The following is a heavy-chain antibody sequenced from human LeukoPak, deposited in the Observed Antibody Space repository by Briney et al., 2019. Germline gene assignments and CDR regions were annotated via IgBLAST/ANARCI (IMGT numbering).Heavy chain of an antibody. CDR3: ARGTTSHYDILTGYYHPIDC. Sequence: SETLSLTCTVSGGSISSYYWSWIRQPPGKGLEWIGYIYCSGSTNYNPSLKSRVTISVDTSKNQFSLKLSSVTAADTAVYYCARGTTSHYDILTGYYHPIDCWGQGTLVTVSS. CDR2: IYCSGST. D-gene: IGHD3-9*01. J-gene: IGHJ4*02. V-gene: IGHV4-59*08. CDR1: GGSISSYY.